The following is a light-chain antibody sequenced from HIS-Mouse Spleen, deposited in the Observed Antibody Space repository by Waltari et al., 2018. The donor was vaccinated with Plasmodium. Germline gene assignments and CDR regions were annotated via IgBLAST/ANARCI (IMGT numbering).Light chain of an antibody. CDR2: KDS. V-gene: IGLV3-25*03. CDR1: ALPKQN. J-gene: IGLJ3*02. CDR3: QSADSSGTPNWV. Sequence: SYELTQPPSVSVSPGQTARITCSGDALPKQNHYWYQQKPGQAPVLVIYKDSERPSGIPERVSGSSSGTTVTLTISGVQAEDEADYYCQSADSSGTPNWVFGGGTKLTVL.